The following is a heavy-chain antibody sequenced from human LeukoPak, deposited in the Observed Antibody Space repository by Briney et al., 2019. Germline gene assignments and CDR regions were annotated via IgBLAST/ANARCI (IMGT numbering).Heavy chain of an antibody. CDR1: GFIFSSNW. D-gene: IGHD2-15*01. V-gene: IGHV3-7*01. CDR3: ARDRVAPFDY. CDR2: IKQDGSEK. Sequence: GGSLRLSCAASGFIFSSNWMSWVRQAPGKGLEWVANIKQDGSEKYCVDSVKGRFTISRDNAKNSLYLQMNSLRAEDTAVYYCARDRVAPFDYWGLGTLVTVSS. J-gene: IGHJ4*02.